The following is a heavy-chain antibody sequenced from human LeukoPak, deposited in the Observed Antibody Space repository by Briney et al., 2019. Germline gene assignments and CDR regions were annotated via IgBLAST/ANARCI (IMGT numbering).Heavy chain of an antibody. CDR2: IYYSGST. CDR1: GGSISSYY. D-gene: IGHD3-3*01. V-gene: IGHV4-59*01. J-gene: IGHJ6*04. Sequence: SETLSLTCTVSGGSISSYYWSWIRQSPGKGLEWIGYIYYSGSTNYNPSLKSRVTISVDTSKNQFSLKLSSVTAADTAVYYCARLENRDYYYYGMDVWGKGTTVTVSS. CDR3: ARLENRDYYYYGMDV.